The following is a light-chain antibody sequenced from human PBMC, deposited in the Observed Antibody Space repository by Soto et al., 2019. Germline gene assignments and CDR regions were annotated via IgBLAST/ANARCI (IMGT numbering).Light chain of an antibody. CDR2: KAS. J-gene: IGKJ1*01. CDR1: QSVGRW. Sequence: DIQMTQSPSALSASIGDRVTITCRASQSVGRWLAWYQQKPGKAPTVLIYKASTLKYGIPSRFSGSGSGTEFTLTISSLQPDDLATYFCQQYDSFSTFGQGTKVEIK. V-gene: IGKV1-5*03. CDR3: QQYDSFST.